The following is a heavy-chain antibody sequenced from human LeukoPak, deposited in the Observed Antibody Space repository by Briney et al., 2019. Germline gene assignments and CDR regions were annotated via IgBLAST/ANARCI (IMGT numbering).Heavy chain of an antibody. CDR3: ASPPVTWELQVDY. CDR2: ISYDGSNK. CDR1: GFTFSRYA. Sequence: GGSLRLSCAAPGFTFSRYAMSWVRQAPGKGLEWVAVISYDGSNKYYADSVKGRFTISRDNSKNTLYLQMNSLRAEDTAVYYCASPPVTWELQVDYWGQGTLVTVSS. D-gene: IGHD1-26*01. V-gene: IGHV3-30*04. J-gene: IGHJ4*02.